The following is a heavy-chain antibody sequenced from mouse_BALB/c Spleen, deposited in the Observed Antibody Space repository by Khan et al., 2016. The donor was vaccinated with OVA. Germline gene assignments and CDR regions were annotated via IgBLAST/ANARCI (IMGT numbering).Heavy chain of an antibody. J-gene: IGHJ4*01. Sequence: EVQLQESGPGLVKPSQSLSLTCTVAGYSITSDYAWNWIRQFPGNKLEWMGYISYSGSTGYNPSLKSRISITRDTSKNQFFLQLNSVTTYDTATYYGASEHGRYYAIDYWGQGTSVTVSS. V-gene: IGHV3-2*02. CDR1: GYSITSDYA. CDR2: ISYSGST. CDR3: ASEHGRYYAIDY.